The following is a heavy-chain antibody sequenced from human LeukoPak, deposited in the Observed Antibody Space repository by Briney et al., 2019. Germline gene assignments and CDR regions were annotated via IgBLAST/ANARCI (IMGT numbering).Heavy chain of an antibody. V-gene: IGHV1-18*01. J-gene: IGHJ5*02. CDR3: ARLIDFWSGYYANWFDP. CDR2: ISDYNGNT. Sequence: ASVKVSCKASGYTFTSYGISWVRQAPGQGLEWMGWISDYNGNTNYAQKLQGRVTMTTDTSTSTAYMELRSLRSDDTAVYYCARLIDFWSGYYANWFDPWGQGTLVTVSS. CDR1: GYTFTSYG. D-gene: IGHD3-3*01.